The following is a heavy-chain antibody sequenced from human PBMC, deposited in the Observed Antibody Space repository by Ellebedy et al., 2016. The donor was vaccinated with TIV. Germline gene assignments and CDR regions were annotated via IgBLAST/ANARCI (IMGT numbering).Heavy chain of an antibody. Sequence: SETLSLTCSVSGGSISSSPYYWGWIRQSPGKGLKWIGEINHSGSTHYSPSLKSRIAMSVDTSKNQFSLKMTSVTAADTAVYYCARDRHYYNSSGYPQDLWGQGTLVTVSA. CDR1: GGSISSSPYY. CDR3: ARDRHYYNSSGYPQDL. V-gene: IGHV4-39*07. CDR2: INHSGST. J-gene: IGHJ4*02. D-gene: IGHD3-22*01.